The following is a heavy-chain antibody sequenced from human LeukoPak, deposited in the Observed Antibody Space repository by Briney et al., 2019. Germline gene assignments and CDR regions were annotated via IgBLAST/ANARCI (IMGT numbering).Heavy chain of an antibody. CDR1: GYTFTSYY. V-gene: IGHV1-46*01. J-gene: IGHJ4*02. CDR2: INPSGGST. Sequence: GASVKVSCKASGYTFTSYYMHWVRQAPGQGLEWMGIINPSGGSTSYAQKFQGRVTMTRDTSTSTVYMELSSLRSEDTAVYYCARADTAMVTEGFFDYWGQGTLVTVSS. D-gene: IGHD5-18*01. CDR3: ARADTAMVTEGFFDY.